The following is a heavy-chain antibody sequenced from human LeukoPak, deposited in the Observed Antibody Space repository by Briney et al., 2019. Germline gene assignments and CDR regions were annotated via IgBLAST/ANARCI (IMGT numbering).Heavy chain of an antibody. CDR3: ARDTARGPLVFMDV. V-gene: IGHV3-21*01. CDR1: GFTFSSYT. J-gene: IGHJ6*03. Sequence: GGSLRLSCAASGFTFSSYTMNWVRQAPGKGLEWVSSISSTCTYIHYADSLKGRFTISRDNAKNSLYLQMDSLRAEDTAVYYCARDTARGPLVFMDVWGKGTTVTVSS. CDR2: ISSTCTYI. D-gene: IGHD2-15*01.